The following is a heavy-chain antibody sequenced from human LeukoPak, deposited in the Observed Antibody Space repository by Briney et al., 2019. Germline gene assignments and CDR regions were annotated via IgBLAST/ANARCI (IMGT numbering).Heavy chain of an antibody. J-gene: IGHJ6*02. D-gene: IGHD2-2*01. CDR3: AREYLKGYYYYGMDV. V-gene: IGHV3-33*01. Sequence: PGGSLRLSCAASGFTFSSYGMHWVRQAPGKGLEWVAVIWYDGSNKYYADSAKGRFTISRDNSKNTLYLQMNSLRAEDTAVYYCAREYLKGYYYYGMDVWGQGTTVTVSS. CDR2: IWYDGSNK. CDR1: GFTFSSYG.